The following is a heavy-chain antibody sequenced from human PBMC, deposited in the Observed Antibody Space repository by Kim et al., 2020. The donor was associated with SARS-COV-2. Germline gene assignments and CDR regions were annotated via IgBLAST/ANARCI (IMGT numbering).Heavy chain of an antibody. Sequence: ASVKVSCKASGYTFTSYAMNWVRQAPGQGLEWMGWINTNTGNPTYAQGFTGRFVFSLDTSVSTAYLQISSLKAEDTAVYYCAREDAAAATAKFDYWGQGTLVTVSS. D-gene: IGHD6-13*01. V-gene: IGHV7-4-1*02. CDR3: AREDAAAATAKFDY. J-gene: IGHJ4*02. CDR2: INTNTGNP. CDR1: GYTFTSYA.